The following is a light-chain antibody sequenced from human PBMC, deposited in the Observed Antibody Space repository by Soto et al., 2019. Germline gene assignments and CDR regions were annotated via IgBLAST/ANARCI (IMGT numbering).Light chain of an antibody. CDR2: AAS. J-gene: IGKJ4*01. Sequence: AIQMTQSPSSLSATVGDRVTITCRASQDVSSYLVWYQQKPGKAPKLLIYAASTLQSGVPSRFSGSGSGTDFTLTISCLQSEDFATYYCQQYYSYPLTFGGGTKVEIK. CDR3: QQYYSYPLT. CDR1: QDVSSY. V-gene: IGKV1-8*01.